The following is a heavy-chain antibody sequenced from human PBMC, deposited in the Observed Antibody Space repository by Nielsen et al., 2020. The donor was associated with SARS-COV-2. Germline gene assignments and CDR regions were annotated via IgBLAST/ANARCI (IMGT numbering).Heavy chain of an antibody. CDR2: ISYDGSNK. V-gene: IGHV3-30*03. CDR1: GFTFSSYG. CDR3: ARDLRLGELSSPYGY. J-gene: IGHJ4*02. Sequence: GGSLRLSCAASGFTFSSYGMHWVRQAPGKGLEWVAVISYDGSNKYYADSVKGRFTISRDNSKNTLYLQMNSLRAEDTAVYYCARDLRLGELSSPYGYWGQGTLVTVSS. D-gene: IGHD3-16*02.